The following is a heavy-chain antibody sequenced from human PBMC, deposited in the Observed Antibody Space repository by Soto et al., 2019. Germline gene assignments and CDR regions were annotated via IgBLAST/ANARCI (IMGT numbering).Heavy chain of an antibody. D-gene: IGHD3-10*01. Sequence: QLQLQESGPGLVKPSETLSLTCTVSGGSISSSSYYWGWIRQPPVKGLEWIGSIYYSGSTYYNTSLKRRVTITVDTSKNQYALKLSSGTAADTAVYYCSLGFGEMSHWGQGTLVTVSS. V-gene: IGHV4-39*01. CDR2: IYYSGST. CDR1: GGSISSSSYY. CDR3: SLGFGEMSH. J-gene: IGHJ4*02.